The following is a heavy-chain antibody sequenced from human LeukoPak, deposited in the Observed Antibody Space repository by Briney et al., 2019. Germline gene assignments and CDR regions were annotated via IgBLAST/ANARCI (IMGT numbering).Heavy chain of an antibody. V-gene: IGHV4-59*08. J-gene: IGHJ4*02. CDR3: AGVVGGTVDY. Sequence: SETLSLTCTVSGGSISSYYWSWIRQPPGKGLEWIGYIYYSGSTNYNPSLKSRVTISVDTSKNQFSLKLSSVTAADTAVYCCAGVVGGTVDYWGQGTLVTVSS. CDR2: IYYSGST. CDR1: GGSISSYY. D-gene: IGHD1-26*01.